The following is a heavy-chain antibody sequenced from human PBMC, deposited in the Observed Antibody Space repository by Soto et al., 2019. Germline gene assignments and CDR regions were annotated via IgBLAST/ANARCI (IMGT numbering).Heavy chain of an antibody. J-gene: IGHJ4*02. CDR2: FDPEDGET. D-gene: IGHD1-26*01. CDR1: GYALTELS. V-gene: IGHV1-24*01. CDR3: ATDPIVGATIGNY. Sequence: ASVKVSCKVSGYALTELSMHWVRQAPGKGLEWMGGFDPEDGETIYAQKFQGRVTMTEDTSTDTAYMELSSLRSEDTAVYYCATDPIVGATIGNYWGQGTLVTVSS.